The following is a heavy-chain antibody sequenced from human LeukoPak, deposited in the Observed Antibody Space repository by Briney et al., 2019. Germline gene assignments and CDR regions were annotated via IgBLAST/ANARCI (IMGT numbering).Heavy chain of an antibody. J-gene: IGHJ2*01. Sequence: KPSQTLSLTCTVSGGSISSGDYYWSWIRQPPGKGLEWIGYIYYSGSTYYNPSLKSRVTISVDTSKNQFSLKLSSVTAADTAVYYCAGVGAGWGYFDLWGRGTLVTVSS. CDR2: IYYSGST. CDR3: AGVGAGWGYFDL. CDR1: GGSISSGDYY. V-gene: IGHV4-30-4*08. D-gene: IGHD1-26*01.